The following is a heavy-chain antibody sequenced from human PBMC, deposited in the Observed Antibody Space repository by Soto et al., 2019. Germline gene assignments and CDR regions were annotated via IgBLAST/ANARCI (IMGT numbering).Heavy chain of an antibody. CDR3: ARDQSTASPDEYYYYFYLDV. CDR2: IYSGGST. V-gene: IGHV3-66*01. J-gene: IGHJ6*03. D-gene: IGHD4-17*01. Sequence: EVQLVESGGGLVQPGGSLRLSCAASGFTVSSNYMSWVRQAPGKGLEWVSVIYSGGSTYYADSVKGRFTISRDNSKNTLYLHMNSLRAEDTAVYYCARDQSTASPDEYYYYFYLDVWGKGTTVTVSS. CDR1: GFTVSSNY.